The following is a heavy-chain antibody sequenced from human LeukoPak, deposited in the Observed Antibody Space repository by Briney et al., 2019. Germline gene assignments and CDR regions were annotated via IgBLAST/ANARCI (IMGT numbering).Heavy chain of an antibody. CDR3: ARHAIAYSSSPSRTYYYYYMDV. Sequence: GESLKISCKASGYSFTSYWRAWLRQMPGKGLEWMGIIYPVDSDTRYSPSFQGKVTISADKSISTAYMQWSSLKASDTAMYYCARHAIAYSSSPSRTYYYYYMDVWGKGTTVTVSS. V-gene: IGHV5-51*01. CDR2: IYPVDSDT. CDR1: GYSFTSYW. J-gene: IGHJ6*03. D-gene: IGHD6-6*01.